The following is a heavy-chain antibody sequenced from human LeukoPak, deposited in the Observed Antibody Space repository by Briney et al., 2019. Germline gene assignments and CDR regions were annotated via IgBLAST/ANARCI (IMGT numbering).Heavy chain of an antibody. V-gene: IGHV4-34*01. CDR3: ARVQRGLRGDVFDI. CDR2: INHSGST. CDR1: GGSFSGYY. J-gene: IGHJ3*02. D-gene: IGHD4-17*01. Sequence: SETLSLTCAVYGGSFSGYYWSWIRQPPGKGLEWIGEINHSGSTNYNPSLKSRVTISVDTSKNQFSLKLSSVTAADTAVYYCARVQRGLRGDVFDIWGQGTMVTVSS.